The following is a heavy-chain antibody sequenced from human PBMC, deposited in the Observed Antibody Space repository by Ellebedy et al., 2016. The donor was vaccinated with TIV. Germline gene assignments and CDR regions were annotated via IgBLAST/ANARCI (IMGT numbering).Heavy chain of an antibody. CDR1: GYSISSDYY. D-gene: IGHD4-17*01. CDR2: IYHSGST. V-gene: IGHV4-38-2*02. J-gene: IGHJ5*02. CDR3: ARDKATTVRFDP. Sequence: SETLSLTCTVSGYSISSDYYWGWIRQPPGKGLEWIGSIYHSGSTYYNPSLKSRVTISVDTSKNQFSLKLSSVTAADTAVYYCARDKATTVRFDPWGQGTLVTVSS.